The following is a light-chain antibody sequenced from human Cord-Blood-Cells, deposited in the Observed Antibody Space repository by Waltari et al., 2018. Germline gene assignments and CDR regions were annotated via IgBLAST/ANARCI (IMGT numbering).Light chain of an antibody. Sequence: QSALTQPRSVSGSPGQSVTISCTGTSSAVGGYNYVSWYQQHPGQAPKLMIYDVSKRPSGVPDRFSGSKSGNTASLTISGLQAEDEADYYCCSYAGSYTFYVVFGGGTKLTVL. CDR3: CSYAGSYTFYVV. J-gene: IGLJ2*01. CDR2: DVS. V-gene: IGLV2-11*01. CDR1: SSAVGGYNY.